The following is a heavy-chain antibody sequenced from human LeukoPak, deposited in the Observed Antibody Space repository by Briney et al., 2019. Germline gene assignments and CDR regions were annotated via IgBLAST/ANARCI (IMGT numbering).Heavy chain of an antibody. Sequence: PGGSLRLSCAASGFTFSTYAMSWVRQAPGRGLEWVSPISGSGDGGSGGITYYADSVKGRSTISRDSSKNTLYLQMNSLRAEDTAVYYCAKEDRLTPPAAWGQGTLVTVSS. CDR3: AKEDRLTPPAA. J-gene: IGHJ5*02. V-gene: IGHV3-23*01. CDR1: GFTFSTYA. D-gene: IGHD1-14*01. CDR2: ISGSGDGGSGGIT.